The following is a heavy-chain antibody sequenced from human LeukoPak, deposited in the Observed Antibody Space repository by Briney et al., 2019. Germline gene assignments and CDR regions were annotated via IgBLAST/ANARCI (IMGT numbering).Heavy chain of an antibody. D-gene: IGHD6-19*01. CDR3: ARSPHRIAVAGTSGDY. CDR2: INPNSGGT. CDR1: GDTFTGYY. Sequence: ASVKVSCKASGDTFTGYYMHWVRQAPGQGLEWMGWINPNSGGTNYAQKFQGRVTMTRDTSISTAYMELSRLRSDDTAVYYCARSPHRIAVAGTSGDYWGQGTLVTVSS. V-gene: IGHV1-2*02. J-gene: IGHJ4*02.